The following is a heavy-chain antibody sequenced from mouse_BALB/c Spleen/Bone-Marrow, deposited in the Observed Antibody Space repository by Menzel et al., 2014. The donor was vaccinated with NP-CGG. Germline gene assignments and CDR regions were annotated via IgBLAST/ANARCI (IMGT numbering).Heavy chain of an antibody. J-gene: IGHJ2*01. CDR2: ISPYIGGT. V-gene: IGHV1S29*02. Sequence: EVQLQQSGPELVKPGASVKISCKASGYTFTDFNMHWVKQSYGKSLEWIGFISPYIGGTGYNQKFKSKATLTVDSSSSTAYMELRSLTSEDSAVYYCARGRRYDGPYFDYWGQGTTLTVSS. CDR1: GYTFTDFN. CDR3: ARGRRYDGPYFDY. D-gene: IGHD2-14*01.